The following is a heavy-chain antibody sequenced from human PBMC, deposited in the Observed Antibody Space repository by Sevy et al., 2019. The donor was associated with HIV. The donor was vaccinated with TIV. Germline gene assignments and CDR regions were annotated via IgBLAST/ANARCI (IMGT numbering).Heavy chain of an antibody. J-gene: IGHJ4*02. V-gene: IGHV1-2*02. CDR3: ARGTPFWSGSYYFHS. D-gene: IGHD3-3*01. Sequence: ASVKFSCKASGYTFTGYQIHWVRQAPGQGLQWMGWINPNSDGTNFAQKFQGRVTMTTDTSINTAYMELSRLRSDDTAVYYCARGTPFWSGSYYFHSWGQGTLVTVSS. CDR1: GYTFTGYQ. CDR2: INPNSDGT.